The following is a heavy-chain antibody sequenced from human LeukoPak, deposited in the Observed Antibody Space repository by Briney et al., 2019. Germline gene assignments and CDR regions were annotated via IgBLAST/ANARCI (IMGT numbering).Heavy chain of an antibody. V-gene: IGHV4-39*01. CDR1: GGSISIGSYS. CDR2: IYYSGST. Sequence: SETLSLTCTVSGGSISIGSYSWDWVRQPPGKGLEWIGNIYYSGSTYYNPSLKSRVTISVDTSKNQFSLKLSSVTAADTAVYYCARLDYDFWSGYYPPPLATFDYWGQGTLVTVSS. J-gene: IGHJ4*02. D-gene: IGHD3-3*01. CDR3: ARLDYDFWSGYYPPPLATFDY.